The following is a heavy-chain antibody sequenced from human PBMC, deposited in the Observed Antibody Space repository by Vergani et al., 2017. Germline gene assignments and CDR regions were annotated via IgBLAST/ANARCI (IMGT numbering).Heavy chain of an antibody. D-gene: IGHD1-26*01. V-gene: IGHV3-74*01. CDR3: ARDEWELLDYFYYMDV. CDR2: INSDGDST. CDR1: GFTFSNYW. J-gene: IGHJ6*03. Sequence: EVQLVESGGGLVQPGGSLRLSCTASGFTFSNYWMQWVRQAPGKGLMWVSRINSDGDSTSYADSVKGRFTISRDNAKNTLYLQMDSLRAEDTAVYYCARDEWELLDYFYYMDVWGKGTTVTGSS.